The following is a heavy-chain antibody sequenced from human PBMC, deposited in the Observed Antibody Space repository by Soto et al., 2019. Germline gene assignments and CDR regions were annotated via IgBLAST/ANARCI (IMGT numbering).Heavy chain of an antibody. J-gene: IGHJ4*02. CDR2: ISGSGGST. D-gene: IGHD2-21*01. CDR1: GFTFSSYA. CDR3: AKGPQRSQHYSFFDY. Sequence: PGGSLRLSCAASGFTFSSYATSWVRQAPGKGLEWVSAISGSGGSTYYADSVKGRFTISRDNSKNTLYLQMNSLRAEDTAVYYCAKGPQRSQHYSFFDYWGQGTLVTVSS. V-gene: IGHV3-23*01.